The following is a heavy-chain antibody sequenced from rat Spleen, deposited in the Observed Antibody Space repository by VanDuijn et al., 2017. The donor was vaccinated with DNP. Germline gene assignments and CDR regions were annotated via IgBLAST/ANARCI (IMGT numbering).Heavy chain of an antibody. Sequence: EVQLVESGGGLVQPGRSLKLSCAASGFTFSDYYMAWVRQAPTKGLEWVASISNTGDNTYYSDSVKGRFSLSRDNAKSTLYLQVNSLRSEDTSIYYCTREEDYGYVYWGQGTLVTVSS. CDR1: GFTFSDYY. J-gene: IGHJ3*01. CDR3: TREEDYGYVY. V-gene: IGHV5-20*01. D-gene: IGHD1-11*01. CDR2: ISNTGDNT.